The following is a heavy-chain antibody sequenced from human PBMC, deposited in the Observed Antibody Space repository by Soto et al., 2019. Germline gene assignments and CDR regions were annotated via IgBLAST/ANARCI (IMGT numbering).Heavy chain of an antibody. V-gene: IGHV1-3*01. CDR1: GYTFTSYG. CDR3: VRRHVSATGIDWFDP. D-gene: IGHD6-13*01. J-gene: IGHJ5*02. Sequence: ASVKVSCKASGYTFTSYGIHWVRQAPGQRLEWMGWINAANGDTKYSPKFQGRVAITRDTSASTAYMELSSLRSEDTAVYYCVRRHVSATGIDWFDPWGQGTLVTVSS. CDR2: INAANGDT.